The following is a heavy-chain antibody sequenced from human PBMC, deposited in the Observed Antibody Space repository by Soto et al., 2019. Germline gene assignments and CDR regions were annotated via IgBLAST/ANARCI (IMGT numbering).Heavy chain of an antibody. D-gene: IGHD1-1*01. CDR1: GYTFSSYG. Sequence: ASVKVSCKASGYTFSSYGISWGRQAPGQGLEWMGWISAYNGNTNYAQKLQGRVTMTTDTSTSTAYMELRSLRSDDTAVYYCARDFVHWNLAHSYYFAFWGQGTLVTVSA. J-gene: IGHJ4*02. CDR2: ISAYNGNT. CDR3: ARDFVHWNLAHSYYFAF. V-gene: IGHV1-18*01.